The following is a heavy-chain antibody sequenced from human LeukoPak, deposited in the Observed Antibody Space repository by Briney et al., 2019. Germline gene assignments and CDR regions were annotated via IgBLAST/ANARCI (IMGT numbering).Heavy chain of an antibody. D-gene: IGHD3-3*01. CDR3: ARDSPIYDFWSALPADYYGMEV. J-gene: IGHJ6*02. CDR2: ISAYNGNT. V-gene: IGHV1-18*01. Sequence: ASVKVSCKASGYTFTSYGISWVRQAPGQGLEWMGWISAYNGNTNYAQKLQGRVTMTTDTSTSTAYMELRSLRSDDTAVYYCARDSPIYDFWSALPADYYGMEVWGQGTTVTVSS. CDR1: GYTFTSYG.